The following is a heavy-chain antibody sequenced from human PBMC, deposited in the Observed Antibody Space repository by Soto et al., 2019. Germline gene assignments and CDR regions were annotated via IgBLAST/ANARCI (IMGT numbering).Heavy chain of an antibody. CDR1: GFTFSSYW. V-gene: IGHV3-7*01. CDR2: IKQDGSHK. Sequence: GGSLRLSCAASGFTFSSYWMSWVRQAPGKGLEWVANIKQDGSHKYYVDSVKGRFTISRDNAKNSLYLQMNSLRAEDTAVYYCARATPLLFFQHWGQGTLVTVSS. J-gene: IGHJ1*01. D-gene: IGHD2-21*01. CDR3: ARATPLLFFQH.